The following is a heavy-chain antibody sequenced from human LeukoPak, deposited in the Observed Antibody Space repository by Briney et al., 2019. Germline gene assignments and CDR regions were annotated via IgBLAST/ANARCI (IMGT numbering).Heavy chain of an antibody. CDR3: ANYCSGGSCNGGY. J-gene: IGHJ4*02. CDR2: TSSSSSYI. V-gene: IGHV3-21*01. CDR1: GFTFSSYS. D-gene: IGHD2-15*01. Sequence: GGSLRLSCAASGFTFSSYSMNWVRQAPGKGLEWVSSTSSSSSYIYYADSVKGRFTISRDNAKNSLYLQMNSLRAEDTAVYYCANYCSGGSCNGGYWGQGTLVTVSS.